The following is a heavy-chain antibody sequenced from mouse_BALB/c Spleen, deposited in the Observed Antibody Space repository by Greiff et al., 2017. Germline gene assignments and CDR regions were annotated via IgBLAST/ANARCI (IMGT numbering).Heavy chain of an antibody. D-gene: IGHD2-10*02. CDR3: TSQYGIYYAMDY. V-gene: IGHV1-69*02. Sequence: QVQLQQPGAELVRPGASVKLSCKASGYTFTSYWINWVKQRPGQGLEWIGNIYPSDSYTNYNQKFKDKATLTVDKSSSTAYMQLNSPTSEDSAVYYCTSQYGIYYAMDYWGQGTSVTVAS. J-gene: IGHJ4*01. CDR2: IYPSDSYT. CDR1: GYTFTSYW.